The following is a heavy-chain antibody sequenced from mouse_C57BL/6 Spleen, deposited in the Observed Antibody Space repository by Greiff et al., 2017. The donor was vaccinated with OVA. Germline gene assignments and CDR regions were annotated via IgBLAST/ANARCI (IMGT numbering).Heavy chain of an antibody. CDR1: GYAFSSSW. V-gene: IGHV1-82*01. J-gene: IGHJ3*01. D-gene: IGHD2-4*01. CDR3: ARDDYDRGFAY. CDR2: IYPGDGDT. Sequence: QVQLKQSGPELVKPGASVKISCKASGYAFSSSWMNWVKQRPGKGLEWIGRIYPGDGDTNYNGKFKGKATLTADKSSSTAYMQLSSLTSEDSAVYFCARDDYDRGFAYWGQGTLVTVSA.